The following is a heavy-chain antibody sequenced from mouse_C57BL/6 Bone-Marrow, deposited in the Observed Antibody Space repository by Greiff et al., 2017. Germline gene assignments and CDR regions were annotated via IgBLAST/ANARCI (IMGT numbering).Heavy chain of an antibody. CDR2: ISYDGSN. D-gene: IGHD1-1*01. Sequence: EVKLMESGPGLVKPSQSLSLTCSVTGYSITSGYYWNWIRQFPGNKLEWMGYISYDGSNNYNPSLKNRISITRDTSKNQFFLKLNSVTTEDTATYYCARVTVVALDYWGQGTTLTVSS. CDR1: GYSITSGYY. J-gene: IGHJ2*01. CDR3: ARVTVVALDY. V-gene: IGHV3-6*01.